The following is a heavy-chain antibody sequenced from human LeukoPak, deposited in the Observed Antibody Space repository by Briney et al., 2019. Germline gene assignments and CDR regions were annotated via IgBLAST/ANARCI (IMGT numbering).Heavy chain of an antibody. J-gene: IGHJ4*02. CDR1: GFTFSNAW. V-gene: IGHV3-15*01. D-gene: IGHD2-15*01. Sequence: KPGGSLRLSCAASGFTFSNAWMNWVRQAPGKGLEWIGRIKRKTDGGTTDYAAPVKGRFTISRDDSKNTLYLQMNSLKTEDTAVSYCTTVWERYCSGGTCYPFDYWGQGTLVTVSS. CDR2: IKRKTDGGTT. CDR3: TTVWERYCSGGTCYPFDY.